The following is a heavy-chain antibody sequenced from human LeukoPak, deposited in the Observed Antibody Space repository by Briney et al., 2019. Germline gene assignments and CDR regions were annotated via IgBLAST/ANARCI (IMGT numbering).Heavy chain of an antibody. CDR1: GDSVSSNSAA. Sequence: SQTLSLTCAISGDSVSSNSAAWNWIRQSPSRGLEWLGRTYYRSKWYNDYAVSVESRITINPDTSKNQFSLQLNSVTPEDTAVYYCAMHPTNHDAFDIWGQGTMVTVSS. CDR2: TYYRSKWYN. V-gene: IGHV6-1*01. J-gene: IGHJ3*02. CDR3: AMHPTNHDAFDI.